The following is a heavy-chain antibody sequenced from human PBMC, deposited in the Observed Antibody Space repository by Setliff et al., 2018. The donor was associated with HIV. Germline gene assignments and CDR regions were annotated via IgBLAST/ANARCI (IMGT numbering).Heavy chain of an antibody. CDR1: GFTFRSYW. V-gene: IGHV3-74*01. D-gene: IGHD1-26*01. Sequence: GGSLRLSCVASGFTFRSYWMYWVRQPPGKGLVWVSRIHIDGGSTNYADSVKGRFSISRDNAKNTLYLQMNGLSAEDTAVYYCPRENSGTYLGGVFDYWGQGTLVTVSS. CDR2: IHIDGGST. J-gene: IGHJ4*02. CDR3: PRENSGTYLGGVFDY.